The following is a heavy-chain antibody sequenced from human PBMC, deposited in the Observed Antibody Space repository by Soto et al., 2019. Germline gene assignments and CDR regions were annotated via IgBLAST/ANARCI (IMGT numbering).Heavy chain of an antibody. CDR3: ARGRYCLTGRCFPNWFDS. J-gene: IGHJ5*01. V-gene: IGHV4-30-4*01. D-gene: IGHD7-27*01. CDR1: GDSISNLDYF. CDR2: IYKSATT. Sequence: SETLSLTCSVSGDSISNLDYFWAWIRQPPGQALEYIGYIYKSATTYYNSSFESRVAISVDTSKSQFSLNVTSVTAADTAVYFCARGRYCLTGRCFPNWFDSWGQGALVTVSS.